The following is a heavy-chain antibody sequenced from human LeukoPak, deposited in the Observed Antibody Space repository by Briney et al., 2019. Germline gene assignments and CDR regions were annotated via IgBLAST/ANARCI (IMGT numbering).Heavy chain of an antibody. J-gene: IGHJ4*02. CDR2: INHSGST. Sequence: SETLSLTCAVYGGSFSGYYWSWIRQPPGKGLEWIGEINHSGSTNYNPSLKSRVTTSVDTSKNQFSLKLSSVTAADTAVYYCARGAGYSYGHISFDYWGQGTLVTVSS. CDR1: GGSFSGYY. CDR3: ARGAGYSYGHISFDY. D-gene: IGHD5-18*01. V-gene: IGHV4-34*01.